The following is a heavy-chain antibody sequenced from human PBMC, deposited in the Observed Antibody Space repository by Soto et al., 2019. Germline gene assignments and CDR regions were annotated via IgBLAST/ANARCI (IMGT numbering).Heavy chain of an antibody. V-gene: IGHV4-59*01. J-gene: IGHJ4*02. CDR2: IYYSGST. CDR3: ARGTLLLLFDY. CDR1: GGSISSYY. Sequence: PSETLSLTCTVSGGSISSYYWSWIRQPPGKGLEWIGYIYYSGSTNYNPSLESRVTISVDTSKNQFSLKLSSVTAADTAVYYCARGTLLLLFDYWGQGTLVTVSS. D-gene: IGHD2-15*01.